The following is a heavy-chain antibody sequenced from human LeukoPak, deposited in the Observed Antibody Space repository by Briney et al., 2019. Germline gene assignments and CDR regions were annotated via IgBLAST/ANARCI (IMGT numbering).Heavy chain of an antibody. V-gene: IGHV1-2*02. CDR1: GETLTGFF. CDR3: GRELGGGTRVPTY. Sequence: ASVKVSCKASGETLTGFFMHWGRPAPGQGVEWMGWIKPNRGGTNNAQKFQGRVPMTRAPSISTAYMELSRWGSDDTAVYYWGRELGGGTRVPTYWGQETLVTVSS. J-gene: IGHJ4*02. CDR2: IKPNRGGT. D-gene: IGHD7-27*01.